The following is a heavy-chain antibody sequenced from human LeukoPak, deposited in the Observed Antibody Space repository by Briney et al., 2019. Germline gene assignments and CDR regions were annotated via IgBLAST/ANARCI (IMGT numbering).Heavy chain of an antibody. CDR3: TRGLGLRWQYFDY. J-gene: IGHJ4*02. CDR2: INHSGST. V-gene: IGHV4-34*01. Sequence: SETLSLTCAVYGGSFSGYYWSWIRQPPGKGLEWIGEINHSGSTNYNPSLKSRVTISVDTSKNQFSLKLSSVTAADTAVYYCTRGLGLRWQYFDYWGQGTLVTVSS. CDR1: GGSFSGYY. D-gene: IGHD4-23*01.